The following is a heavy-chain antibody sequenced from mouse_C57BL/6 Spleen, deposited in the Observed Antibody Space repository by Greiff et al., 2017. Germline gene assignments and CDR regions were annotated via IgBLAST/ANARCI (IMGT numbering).Heavy chain of an antibody. D-gene: IGHD2-3*01. J-gene: IGHJ3*01. Sequence: QVQLKQSDAELVKPGASVKISCKVSGYTFTDHTIHWMKQRPDQGLEGIGYIYPRDGSTKYNEKLKGKATLTADKSSSTAYMQLNSLTSEDSAVYFCARFKDLYDGYFWFAYWGQGTLVTVSA. CDR3: ARFKDLYDGYFWFAY. V-gene: IGHV1-78*01. CDR2: IYPRDGST. CDR1: GYTFTDHT.